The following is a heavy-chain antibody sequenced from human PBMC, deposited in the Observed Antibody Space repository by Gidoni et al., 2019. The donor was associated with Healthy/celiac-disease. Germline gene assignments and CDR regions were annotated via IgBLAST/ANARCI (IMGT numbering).Heavy chain of an antibody. CDR3: ARAPALYCSGGSCQDYYYGMDV. V-gene: IGHV5-51*03. D-gene: IGHD2-15*01. CDR2: IYPGDSDT. CDR1: GYSFTSSW. Sequence: EVQLVQSGAEVKKPGESLKISCKGSGYSFTSSWIAWVRQMPGKGLEWMGIIYPGDSDTRYSPSFQGQVTISADKSISTAYLQWSSLKASDTAMYYCARAPALYCSGGSCQDYYYGMDVWGQGTTVTVSS. J-gene: IGHJ6*02.